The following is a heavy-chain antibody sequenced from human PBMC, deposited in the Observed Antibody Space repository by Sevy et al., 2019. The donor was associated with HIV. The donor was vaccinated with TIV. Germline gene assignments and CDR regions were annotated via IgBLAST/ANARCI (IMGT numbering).Heavy chain of an antibody. CDR3: AREGTLTGDRGWIDP. J-gene: IGHJ5*02. Sequence: GGSLRLSCIGSGFSFSYCGIHWVRQAPGKGLDWVALISHDGINEYYADSVKGRFTISRDNSKNTLYLEMNGLRAEDTAVYYCAREGTLTGDRGWIDPWGQGTLVTVSS. CDR2: ISHDGINE. CDR1: GFSFSYCG. V-gene: IGHV3-30*03. D-gene: IGHD3-10*01.